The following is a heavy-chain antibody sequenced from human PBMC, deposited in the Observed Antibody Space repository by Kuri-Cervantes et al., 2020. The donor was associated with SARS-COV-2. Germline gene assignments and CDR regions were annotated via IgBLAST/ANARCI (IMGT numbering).Heavy chain of an antibody. V-gene: IGHV3-21*01. Sequence: GESLKISCAASGFTFSSYAMHWVRQAPGKGLEWVSSISSSSSYIYYADSVKGRFTISRDNAKNSLYLQMNSLRAEDTAVYYCAREVAVGDYYYYYYMDVWGKGTTVTVSS. J-gene: IGHJ6*03. CDR3: AREVAVGDYYYYYYMDV. D-gene: IGHD3-16*01. CDR1: GFTFSSYA. CDR2: ISSSSSYI.